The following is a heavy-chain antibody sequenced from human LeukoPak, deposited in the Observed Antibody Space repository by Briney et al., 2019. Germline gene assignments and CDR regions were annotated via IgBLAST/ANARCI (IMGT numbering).Heavy chain of an antibody. CDR2: IYHSGST. CDR3: ARLRCSSTSCPFYYYYYMDV. Sequence: PSETLSLTCAVSGYSISSGYYWGWIRQPPGKGLEWIESIYHSGSTYYNPSLKSRVTISVDTSKNQFSLKLSSVTAADTAVYYCARLRCSSTSCPFYYYYYMDVWGKGTTVTVSS. CDR1: GYSISSGYY. V-gene: IGHV4-38-2*01. J-gene: IGHJ6*03. D-gene: IGHD2-2*01.